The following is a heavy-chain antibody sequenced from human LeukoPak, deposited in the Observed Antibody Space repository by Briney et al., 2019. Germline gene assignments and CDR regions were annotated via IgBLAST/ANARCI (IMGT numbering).Heavy chain of an antibody. Sequence: SETLSLTCTVSGYSISSGYYWGWIRQPPGKGLEWIGSIYHSGSTYYNPSLKSRVTISVDTSKNQFSLKLSSVTAADTAVYYCARAISYDSSGYYYYYYYMDVWGKGTTVTISS. J-gene: IGHJ6*03. V-gene: IGHV4-38-2*02. CDR2: IYHSGST. D-gene: IGHD3-22*01. CDR3: ARAISYDSSGYYYYYYYMDV. CDR1: GYSISSGYY.